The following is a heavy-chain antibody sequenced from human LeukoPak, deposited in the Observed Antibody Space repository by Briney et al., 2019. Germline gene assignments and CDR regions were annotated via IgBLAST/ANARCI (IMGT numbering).Heavy chain of an antibody. V-gene: IGHV1-24*01. D-gene: IGHD3-22*01. CDR2: FDPEDGET. Sequence: ASVKVSCKVSGYTLTELSKHWVRQAPGKGLEWMGGFDPEDGETIYAQKFQGRVTMTEDTSTDTAYMELSSLRSDDTAVYYCATPRYYYDSSGYYAFDYWGQGTLVTVSS. J-gene: IGHJ4*02. CDR3: ATPRYYYDSSGYYAFDY. CDR1: GYTLTELS.